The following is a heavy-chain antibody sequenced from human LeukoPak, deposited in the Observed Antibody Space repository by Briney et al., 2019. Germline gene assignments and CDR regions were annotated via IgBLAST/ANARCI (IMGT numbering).Heavy chain of an antibody. V-gene: IGHV3-53*01. Sequence: GGSLRLSYAASGFTVSSNYMSWVRQAPGKGLEWVSVIYSGGSTYYADSVKGRFTISRDNSKNTLYLQMNSLRAEDTAVYYCARAPPYYYDSSGYLFGEAFDIWGQGTMVTVSS. CDR2: IYSGGST. CDR1: GFTVSSNY. D-gene: IGHD3-22*01. J-gene: IGHJ3*02. CDR3: ARAPPYYYDSSGYLFGEAFDI.